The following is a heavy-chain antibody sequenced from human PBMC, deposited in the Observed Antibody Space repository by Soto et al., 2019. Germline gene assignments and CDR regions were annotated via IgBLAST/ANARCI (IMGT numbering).Heavy chain of an antibody. Sequence: GESLKISCKASGYSFNRYWIGWVRQMPGQGLEWMGVIFPDDSDIRHSPAFRGQVTTSADKSINTVYLQYTGLKASDTATYYCARRISWYYFDSWGQGTPVTVSS. J-gene: IGHJ4*02. V-gene: IGHV5-51*01. CDR1: GYSFNRYW. CDR3: ARRISWYYFDS. D-gene: IGHD1-1*01. CDR2: IFPDDSDI.